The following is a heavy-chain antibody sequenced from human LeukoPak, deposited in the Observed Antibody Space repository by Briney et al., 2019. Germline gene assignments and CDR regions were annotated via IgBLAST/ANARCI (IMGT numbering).Heavy chain of an antibody. V-gene: IGHV4-59*01. CDR1: GGSISSYY. D-gene: IGHD6-13*01. CDR3: ARVFRAAAVDY. CDR2: IYHNGRT. J-gene: IGHJ4*02. Sequence: IPSETLSLTCTVSGGSISSYYWSWIRQPPGKGLDWIGFIYHNGRTDYNPSLKSRVTISVDTSKNQFSLRLSSVTAADTAVYYCARVFRAAAVDYWGQGTLVTVSS.